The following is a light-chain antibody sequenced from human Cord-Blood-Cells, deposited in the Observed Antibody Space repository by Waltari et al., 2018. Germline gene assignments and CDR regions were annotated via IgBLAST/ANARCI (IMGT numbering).Light chain of an antibody. Sequence: SYELTQPPSVSVSPGQTASITCSGDKLGDKYACWYQQKPGQSPVLVIYQDSTRPSGIPERFSGTNSGNTSTLTISGTQAMDEADYYCQAWDSSTWVCGGGTKLTVL. V-gene: IGLV3-1*01. CDR1: KLGDKY. CDR3: QAWDSSTWV. J-gene: IGLJ3*02. CDR2: QDS.